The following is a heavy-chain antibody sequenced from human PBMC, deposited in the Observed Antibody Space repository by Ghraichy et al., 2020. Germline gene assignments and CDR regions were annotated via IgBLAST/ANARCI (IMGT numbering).Heavy chain of an antibody. V-gene: IGHV3-30*04. CDR2: ISYDGSNK. Sequence: GSLNISCAASGFTFSSYAMHWVRQAPGKGLEWVAVISYDGSNKYYADSVKGRFTISRDNSKNTLYLQMNSLRAEDTAVYYCARARYCSSTSCYLGDYWGQGTLVTVSS. CDR1: GFTFSSYA. CDR3: ARARYCSSTSCYLGDY. J-gene: IGHJ4*02. D-gene: IGHD2-2*01.